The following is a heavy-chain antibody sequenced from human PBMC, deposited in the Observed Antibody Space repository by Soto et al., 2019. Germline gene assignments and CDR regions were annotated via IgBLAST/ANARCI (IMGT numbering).Heavy chain of an antibody. J-gene: IGHJ6*02. Sequence: QVQLVQSGAEVKKPGASVKVSCKASGYTFTSYGISWVRQAPGQGLEWMGWISAYNGNTNYAQKLQGRVTMTTDTSTSTAYMELRSLRFDDTAVYYCARIAVAGTFGYYGMDVWGQGTTVTVSS. CDR2: ISAYNGNT. D-gene: IGHD6-19*01. V-gene: IGHV1-18*01. CDR3: ARIAVAGTFGYYGMDV. CDR1: GYTFTSYG.